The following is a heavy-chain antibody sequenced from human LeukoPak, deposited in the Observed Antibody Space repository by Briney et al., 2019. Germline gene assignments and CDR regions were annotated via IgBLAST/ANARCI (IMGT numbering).Heavy chain of an antibody. V-gene: IGHV4-59*12. J-gene: IGHJ4*02. CDR1: GGSISSYY. D-gene: IGHD6-6*01. CDR3: AREGSIAARPLIDY. Sequence: SETLSLTCTVSGGSISSYYWSWLRQPPGKGGEGGGYIYYSGSTNYNPSLKCRVTMSVDTSKNQFSLKLSSVTAADTAVYYCAREGSIAARPLIDYWGQGTLVTVSS. CDR2: IYYSGST.